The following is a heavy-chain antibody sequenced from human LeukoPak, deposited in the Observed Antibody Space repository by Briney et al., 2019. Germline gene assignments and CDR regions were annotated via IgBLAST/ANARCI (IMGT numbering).Heavy chain of an antibody. J-gene: IGHJ4*02. CDR2: INHSGST. D-gene: IGHD5-24*01. Sequence: PSETLSLTCAVYSGSLSVYYWSWIRQPPGKGLEWIGEINHSGSTSHNPSLKSRVTISVDTSKNQFSLKLTSVTAADTALYYCARGDGRDGYKGKLDYWGQGTLVTVSS. V-gene: IGHV4-34*01. CDR3: ARGDGRDGYKGKLDY. CDR1: SGSLSVYY.